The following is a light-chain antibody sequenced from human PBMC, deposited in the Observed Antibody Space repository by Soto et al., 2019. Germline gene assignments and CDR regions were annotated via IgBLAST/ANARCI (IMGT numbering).Light chain of an antibody. CDR3: QQTYSDIS. CDR2: GAS. V-gene: IGKV1-39*01. J-gene: IGKJ4*01. Sequence: DVRMTRSPSSLSASAGHTITITCRASRTINTYLNWFQQKPGEPPRLLIYGASTLHDGVPSRFSGSGSGADFTLTISGLQPEDFASYHCQQTYSDISFGGGTKV. CDR1: RTINTY.